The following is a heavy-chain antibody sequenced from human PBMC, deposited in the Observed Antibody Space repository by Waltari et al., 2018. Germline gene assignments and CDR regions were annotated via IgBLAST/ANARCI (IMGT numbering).Heavy chain of an antibody. CDR2: ISYNERNI. V-gene: IGHV3-30*04. CDR1: EFPSGPYP. Sequence: QVQLVESGGGVVQPGRSLRLSCAASEFPSGPYPMHWVRQAPGKGLEWVAVISYNERNIYYVDSVKGRFTISRDNSKKTLYLQMNSLRPEDTAMYYCVRDFCDRTKCHGMDVWGQGTTVTVSS. CDR3: VRDFCDRTKCHGMDV. J-gene: IGHJ6*02. D-gene: IGHD3-22*01.